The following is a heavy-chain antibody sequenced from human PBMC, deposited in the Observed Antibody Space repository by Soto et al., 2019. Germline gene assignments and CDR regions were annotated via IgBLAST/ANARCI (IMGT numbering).Heavy chain of an antibody. J-gene: IGHJ4*02. CDR1: GFTFSSYS. CDR2: ISGSGGST. CDR3: AKRGSSGCIDY. Sequence: EVKLLESGGGLVQPGGSLRLSCAASGFTFSSYSMSWVRQAPGKGLEWVSAISGSGGSTYYADSVKGRFTISRDNSKNTLYLQMNSLRAEYTAVYYCAKRGSSGCIDYWGQGTLVTVSS. D-gene: IGHD6-19*01. V-gene: IGHV3-23*01.